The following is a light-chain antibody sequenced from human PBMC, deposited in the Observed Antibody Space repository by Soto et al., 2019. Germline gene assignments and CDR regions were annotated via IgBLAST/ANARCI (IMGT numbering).Light chain of an antibody. J-gene: IGLJ2*01. CDR3: YSYAGRSPSV. CDR2: EDD. CDR1: SSEDGSYNL. V-gene: IGLV2-23*01. Sequence: QSALTQPASVSVSPGQSITISCTGTSSEDGSYNLVSWYQQYPGKAPKLMIYEDDERPSGVSNRFSGSKSGNTASLTISGLQAEDEADYYCYSYAGRSPSVFGGGTKLTVL.